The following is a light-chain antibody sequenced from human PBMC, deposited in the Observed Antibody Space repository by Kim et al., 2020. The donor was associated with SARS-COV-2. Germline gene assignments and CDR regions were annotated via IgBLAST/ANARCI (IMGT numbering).Light chain of an antibody. CDR2: DVS. Sequence: GQSITISCTGTSGDIGASKFVSWYQQHPGKAPTLLIYDVSKRPSGLSDRFSASKSGNTASLTISGLQAEDEADYYCSSFTTSISYVFGTGTKVTVL. V-gene: IGLV2-14*03. CDR3: SSFTTSISYV. J-gene: IGLJ1*01. CDR1: SGDIGASKF.